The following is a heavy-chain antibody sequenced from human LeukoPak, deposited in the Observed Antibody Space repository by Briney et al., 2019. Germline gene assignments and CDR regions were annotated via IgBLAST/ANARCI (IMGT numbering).Heavy chain of an antibody. CDR2: IYYSGST. J-gene: IGHJ4*02. CDR1: GGSISSSSYY. D-gene: IGHD6-19*01. Sequence: SQTLSLTCTVSGGSISSSSYYWGWIRQPPGKGLEWIGSIYYSGSTYYNPSLKSRVTISVDTSKNQFSLKLSSVTAADTAVYYSARPGGGGRYSSGWYDYWGQGTLVTVSS. V-gene: IGHV4-39*01. CDR3: ARPGGGGRYSSGWYDY.